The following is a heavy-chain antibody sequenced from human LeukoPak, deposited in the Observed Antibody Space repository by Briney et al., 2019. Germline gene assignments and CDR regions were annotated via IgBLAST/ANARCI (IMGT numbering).Heavy chain of an antibody. CDR3: AKGTYPYYYYYYMDV. CDR2: ISWNSGSI. V-gene: IGHV3-9*03. J-gene: IGHJ6*03. Sequence: GGSLRLSCAASGFTFDGYAMHWVRQAPGKGLEWVSGISWNSGSIGYADSVKGRFTISRDNAKNSLYLQMNSLRAEDMALYYCAKGTYPYYYYYYMDVWGKGTTVTVSS. CDR1: GFTFDGYA.